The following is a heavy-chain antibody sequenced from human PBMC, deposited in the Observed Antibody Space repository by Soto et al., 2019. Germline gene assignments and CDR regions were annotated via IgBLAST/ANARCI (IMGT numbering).Heavy chain of an antibody. CDR2: ISYDGSNK. J-gene: IGHJ4*02. CDR1: GFTFSSYA. Sequence: QVQLVESGGGVVQPGRSLGLSCAASGFTFSSYAMHWVRQAPGKGLEWVAVISYDGSNKYYADSVKGRFTISRDNSKNTLYLQMNSLRAEDTAVYYCAKGNYYFDYWGQGTLVTVSS. CDR3: AKGNYYFDY. V-gene: IGHV3-30-3*01.